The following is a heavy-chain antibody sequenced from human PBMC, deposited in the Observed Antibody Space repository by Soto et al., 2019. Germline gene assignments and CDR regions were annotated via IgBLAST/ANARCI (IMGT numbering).Heavy chain of an antibody. Sequence: ESGGGLVQPGGPLRLSCAASGFTFSSYEMNWVRQAPGKGLEWVSYISSSGSTIYYADSVKGRFTISRDNAKNSLYLQMNSLRAEDTAVYYCASLPQGYYDSSGYYYYGMDVWGQGTTVTVSS. CDR2: ISSSGSTI. V-gene: IGHV3-48*03. D-gene: IGHD3-22*01. CDR3: ASLPQGYYDSSGYYYYGMDV. J-gene: IGHJ6*02. CDR1: GFTFSSYE.